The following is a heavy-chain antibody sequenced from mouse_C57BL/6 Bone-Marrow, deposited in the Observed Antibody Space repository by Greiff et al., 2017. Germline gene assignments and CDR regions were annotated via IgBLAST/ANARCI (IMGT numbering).Heavy chain of an antibody. V-gene: IGHV1-55*01. J-gene: IGHJ2*01. CDR2: IYPGSGST. Sequence: QVQLQQPGAELVKPGASVKMSCKASGYTFTSYWITWVKQRPGQGLEWIGDIYPGSGSTNYNEKFKSKATLTVDTSSSTAYMQLSSLTSEDSAVYYCARVGWWGWDLYYFDYWGQGTTLTVSS. CDR1: GYTFTSYW. CDR3: ARVGWWGWDLYYFDY. D-gene: IGHD4-1*01.